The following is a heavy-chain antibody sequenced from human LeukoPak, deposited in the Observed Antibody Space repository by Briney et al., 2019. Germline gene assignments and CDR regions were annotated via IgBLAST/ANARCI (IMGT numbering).Heavy chain of an antibody. CDR2: ISYDGSNK. CDR3: AKDLIAAAGTGYYYGMDV. D-gene: IGHD6-13*01. J-gene: IGHJ6*02. CDR1: GFTFSSYA. V-gene: IGHV3-30-3*01. Sequence: GSLRLSCAASGFTFSSYAMHWVRQAPGKGLEWVAVISYDGSNKYYADSVKGRFTISRDNSKNTLYLQMNSLRAEDTAVYYCAKDLIAAAGTGYYYGMDVWGQGTTVTVSS.